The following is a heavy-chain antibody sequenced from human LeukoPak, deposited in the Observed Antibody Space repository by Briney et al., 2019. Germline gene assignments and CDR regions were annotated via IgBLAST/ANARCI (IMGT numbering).Heavy chain of an antibody. CDR2: IIPIFGTA. Sequence: SVKVSCKASGGTFSSYAISWVPPAPGPGREGMGGIIPIFGTANYAQKFQGRVTITTDESTSTAYMELSSLRSEDTVVYYCAMSQYQLLSNDAFGIGGEGAMVTVS. CDR1: GGTFSSYA. D-gene: IGHD2-2*01. CDR3: AMSQYQLLSNDAFGI. V-gene: IGHV1-69*05. J-gene: IGHJ3*02.